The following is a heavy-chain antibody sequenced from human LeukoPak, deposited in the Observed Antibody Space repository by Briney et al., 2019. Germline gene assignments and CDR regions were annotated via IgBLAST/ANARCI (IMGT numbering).Heavy chain of an antibody. CDR1: GFTFSSYS. CDR2: ISSSSSAI. D-gene: IGHD6-13*01. V-gene: IGHV3-48*01. CDR3: ARDWTGWQQLVPSSFDY. J-gene: IGHJ4*02. Sequence: PGGSLRLSCAASGFTFSSYSMNWVRQGPGKGLEWVSYISSSSSAIYYADSVKGRFTISRDNAKNSLYLQMNSLRAEDTAVYYCARDWTGWQQLVPSSFDYWGQGTLVTVSP.